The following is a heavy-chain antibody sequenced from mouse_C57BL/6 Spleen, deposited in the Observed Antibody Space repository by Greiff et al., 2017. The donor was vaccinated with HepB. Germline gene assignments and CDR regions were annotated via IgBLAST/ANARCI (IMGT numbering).Heavy chain of an antibody. Sequence: DVHLVESGGGLVKPGGSLKLSCAASGFTFSSYAMSWVRQTPEKRLEWVATISDGGSYTYYPDNVKGRFTISRDNAKNNLYLQMSHLKSEDTAMYYCARVAQGAMDYWGQGTSVTVSS. J-gene: IGHJ4*01. D-gene: IGHD6-1*01. CDR1: GFTFSSYA. CDR2: ISDGGSYT. V-gene: IGHV5-4*01. CDR3: ARVAQGAMDY.